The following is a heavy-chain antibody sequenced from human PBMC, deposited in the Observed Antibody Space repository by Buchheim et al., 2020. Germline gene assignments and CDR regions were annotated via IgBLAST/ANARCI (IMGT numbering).Heavy chain of an antibody. V-gene: IGHV4-39*07. Sequence: QLQLQESGPGLVKPSETLSLTCSVSDGSISRSSHYWGWIRQPPGKGLEWIGTIYYSGSTYYNTSLKSRVTISVDKSENQFSLKLSSVTAADTAVYYCARDVFSIGSPSGYWGQGTL. CDR1: DGSISRSSHY. J-gene: IGHJ4*02. D-gene: IGHD6-19*01. CDR3: ARDVFSIGSPSGY. CDR2: IYYSGST.